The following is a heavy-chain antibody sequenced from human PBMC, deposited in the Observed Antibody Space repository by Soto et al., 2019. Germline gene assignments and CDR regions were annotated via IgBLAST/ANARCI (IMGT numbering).Heavy chain of an antibody. CDR3: ARAHSSSWYATYFDY. V-gene: IGHV3-72*01. J-gene: IGHJ4*02. CDR2: IRNKANTYTT. D-gene: IGHD6-13*01. Sequence: GGSLRLSCAASGFTFSDHYMDWVRQAPGKGLEWIGRIRNKANTYTTEYAASVKGRFTISRDDSQNSLYLQMNSLKTEDTAVYYCARAHSSSWYATYFDYWGQGTLVTVSS. CDR1: GFTFSDHY.